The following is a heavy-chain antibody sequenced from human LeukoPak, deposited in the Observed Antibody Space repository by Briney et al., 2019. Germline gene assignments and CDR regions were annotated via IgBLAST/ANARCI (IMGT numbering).Heavy chain of an antibody. J-gene: IGHJ5*02. CDR3: ARVTMIVVVNWFDP. V-gene: IGHV4-34*01. CDR1: GGSFSGYY. CDR2: INHSGST. D-gene: IGHD3-22*01. Sequence: SETLSLTCAVYGGSFSGYYWSWIRQPPGKGLEWIGEINHSGSTNYNPSLKSRVTISVDTPKNQFSLKLSSVTAADTAVYYCARVTMIVVVNWFDPWGQETLVTVSS.